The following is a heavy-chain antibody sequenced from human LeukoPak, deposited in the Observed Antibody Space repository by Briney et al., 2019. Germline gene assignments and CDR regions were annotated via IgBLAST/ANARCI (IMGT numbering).Heavy chain of an antibody. D-gene: IGHD3-16*02. J-gene: IGHJ4*02. CDR3: ARSMITFGGVIVPNDY. V-gene: IGHV1-2*02. CDR1: GYTCTGYY. CDR2: INPNSGGT. Sequence: ASVKVSGKASGYTCTGYYMHWVRQAPGQGLEWMGWINPNSGGTNYAQKFQGRVTMTRDTSISTAYMELSRLRSDDTAVYYCARSMITFGGVIVPNDYWGQGTLVTVSS.